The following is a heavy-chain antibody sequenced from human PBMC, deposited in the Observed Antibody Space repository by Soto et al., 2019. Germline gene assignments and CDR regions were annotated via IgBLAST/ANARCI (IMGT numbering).Heavy chain of an antibody. CDR3: ARDRIVATARYFDY. D-gene: IGHD5-12*01. CDR1: GGSISSGDYY. V-gene: IGHV4-30-4*01. CDR2: IYYSGST. Sequence: SETLSRTCTVSGGSISSGDYYWSWIRQPPGKGLEWIGYIYYSGSTYYNPSLKSRVTISVDTSKNQFSLKLSSVTAADTAVYYCARDRIVATARYFDYWGQGTLVTVSS. J-gene: IGHJ4*02.